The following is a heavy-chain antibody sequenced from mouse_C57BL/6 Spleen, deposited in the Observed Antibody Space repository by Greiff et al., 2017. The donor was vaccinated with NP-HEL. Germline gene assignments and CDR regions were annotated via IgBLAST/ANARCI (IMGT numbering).Heavy chain of an antibody. CDR2: IYPGSGNT. V-gene: IGHV1-76*01. J-gene: IGHJ4*01. Sequence: VKLVESGAELVRPGASVKLSCKASGYTFTDYYINWVKQRPGQGLEWIARIYPGSGNTYYNEKFKGKATLTAEKSSSTAYMQLSSLTSEDSAVYFCARWGSYYAMDYWGQGTSVTVSS. CDR3: ARWGSYYAMDY. CDR1: GYTFTDYY.